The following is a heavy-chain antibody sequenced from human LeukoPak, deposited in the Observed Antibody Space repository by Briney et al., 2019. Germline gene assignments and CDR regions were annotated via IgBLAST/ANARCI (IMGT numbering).Heavy chain of an antibody. CDR3: ARDSGRYPYAFDI. J-gene: IGHJ3*02. D-gene: IGHD1-26*01. CDR2: IYYSGST. Sequence: SETLSLTCTVSGGSISSYYWSWIRQPPGKGLEWIGYIYYSGSTDYNPSLKSRVIMSVDTSKNQFSLRLSSVTAADTAVYRCARDSGRYPYAFDIWGQGTMVTVSS. CDR1: GGSISSYY. V-gene: IGHV4-59*01.